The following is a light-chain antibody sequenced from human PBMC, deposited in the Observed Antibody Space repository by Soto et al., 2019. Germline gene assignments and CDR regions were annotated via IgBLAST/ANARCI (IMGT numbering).Light chain of an antibody. CDR1: QTVTSSH. CDR2: AAS. J-gene: IGKJ1*01. Sequence: NVLTQSPGTLSLSAGERATLSCRARQTVTSSHLAWYQQRPGQAPRLLIYAASSRATGIPDRFGGSGSGTYFTLPISRLEPEDFAVYYCHQYGSSPWTFGQGPKVEIK. V-gene: IGKV3-20*01. CDR3: HQYGSSPWT.